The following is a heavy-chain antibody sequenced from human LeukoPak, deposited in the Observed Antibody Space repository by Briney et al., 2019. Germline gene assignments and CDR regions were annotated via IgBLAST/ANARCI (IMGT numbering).Heavy chain of an antibody. J-gene: IGHJ4*02. CDR1: GFTFSSYA. Sequence: GGSLRLSCAASGFTFSSYALTWVRQAPGKGLEWVSTISDSGGYTYYADSVKGRFTISRDNSKNTLYLQMNSLRAEDTAVYYYAKSITVAEKIDFWGQGTLVTVSS. CDR2: ISDSGGYT. V-gene: IGHV3-23*01. D-gene: IGHD6-19*01. CDR3: AKSITVAEKIDF.